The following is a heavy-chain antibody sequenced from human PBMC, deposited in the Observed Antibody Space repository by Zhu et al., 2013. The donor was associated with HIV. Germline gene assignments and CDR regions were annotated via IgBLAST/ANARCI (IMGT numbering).Heavy chain of an antibody. CDR3: ARGRYYYDHNGYYHEYFQI. CDR1: GYTFTSFG. CDR2: ISGYNSKT. D-gene: IGHD3-22*01. V-gene: IGHV1-18*01. Sequence: QDQLVQSGPEVKKPGASVKVSCKASGYTFTSFGISWVRQAPGQGLEWMGWISGYNSKTNYAQNLQDRVTMTADISTSTAYMELRSLTSDDTAVYYCARGRYYYDHNGYYHEYFQIWGQGTWSPSPQ. J-gene: IGHJ1*01.